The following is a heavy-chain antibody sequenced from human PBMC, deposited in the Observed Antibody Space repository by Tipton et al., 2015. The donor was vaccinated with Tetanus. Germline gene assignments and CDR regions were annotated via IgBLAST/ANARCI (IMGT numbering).Heavy chain of an antibody. Sequence: QVQLVQSGAEVKQPGASVKVSCKASGYTFTKYGINWVRQAPGQGLEWMGWISAYSGNTKYPQKLQGRVTMTTDTSTSTAYMELRSLRSDDTAVYYCARARWQSGGPYYFDYWGQGIMVTVSS. CDR1: GYTFTKYG. J-gene: IGHJ4*02. D-gene: IGHD1-26*01. CDR3: ARARWQSGGPYYFDY. V-gene: IGHV1-18*01. CDR2: ISAYSGNT.